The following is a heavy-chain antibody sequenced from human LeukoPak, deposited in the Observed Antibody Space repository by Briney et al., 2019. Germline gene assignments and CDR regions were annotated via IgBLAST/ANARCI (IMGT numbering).Heavy chain of an antibody. V-gene: IGHV3-48*04. CDR3: ARDGGYGDFSYYFDY. D-gene: IGHD4-17*01. CDR1: GFTFSIYS. J-gene: IGHJ4*02. Sequence: GGSLRLSCVDSGFTFSIYSMNWARQAPGKGLEWVSYISSSSSIIYYADSVKGRFTISRDNAKNSLYLQMNSLRAEDTAVYYCARDGGYGDFSYYFDYWGQGTLVTVSS. CDR2: ISSSSSII.